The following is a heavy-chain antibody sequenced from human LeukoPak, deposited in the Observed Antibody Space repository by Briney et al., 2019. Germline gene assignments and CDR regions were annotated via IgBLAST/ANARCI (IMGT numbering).Heavy chain of an antibody. Sequence: GGSLRLSCAASGFTVGSNTMSWVRQAPGKGLEWVSIIYSGGSTSYADSVKGRFTISRDNSKNTLYLQMNSLRTEDTAVYYCARGGSYFDISGYYFYWGRGTLVTVSS. CDR3: ARGGSYFDISGYYFY. CDR1: GFTVGSNT. D-gene: IGHD3-22*01. V-gene: IGHV3-66*01. CDR2: IYSGGST. J-gene: IGHJ4*02.